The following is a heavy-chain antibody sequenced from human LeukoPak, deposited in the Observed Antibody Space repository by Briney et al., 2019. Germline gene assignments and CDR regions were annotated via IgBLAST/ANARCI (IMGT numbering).Heavy chain of an antibody. Sequence: GGSLRLSCAASGFTFSNSAMHWVRQAPGKGLEWVALILYDGSDQYYADSAKGRFTISRDNSRNTLYLQMNSLRAEDTAVYYCARHCSSGWFDSWGQGTLVTVSS. CDR2: ILYDGSDQ. D-gene: IGHD6-19*01. CDR1: GFTFSNSA. CDR3: ARHCSSGWFDS. V-gene: IGHV3-33*05. J-gene: IGHJ5*01.